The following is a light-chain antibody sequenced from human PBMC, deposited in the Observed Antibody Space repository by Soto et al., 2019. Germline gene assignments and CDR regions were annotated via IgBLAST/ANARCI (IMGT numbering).Light chain of an antibody. CDR2: GAS. CDR3: QQYNNGPTYT. CDR1: QSISSS. V-gene: IGKV3-15*01. J-gene: IGKJ2*01. Sequence: EIVMTQSPATLSVSPGERATLSCRASQSISSSLAWYQQKPGQAPRLLIYGASTRATGIPARFSGSGSGTEFTLTISSLQSEDCAGYYCQQYNNGPTYTFGQGTKLEIK.